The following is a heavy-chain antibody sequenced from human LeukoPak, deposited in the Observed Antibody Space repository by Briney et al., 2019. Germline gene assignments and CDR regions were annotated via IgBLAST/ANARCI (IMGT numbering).Heavy chain of an antibody. D-gene: IGHD2-21*02. CDR1: GFTFSRYS. V-gene: IGHV3-21*01. CDR3: ASRNQYCGGDCFWAFDI. J-gene: IGHJ3*02. Sequence: KTGGSLRLSCAASGFTFSRYSMNWVRQAPGKGLEWVSSISSSGSYIYYADSVKGRFTISRDNAKNSLYLQMNSLRAEDTAVYYCASRNQYCGGDCFWAFDIWGRGTMVTVSS. CDR2: ISSSGSYI.